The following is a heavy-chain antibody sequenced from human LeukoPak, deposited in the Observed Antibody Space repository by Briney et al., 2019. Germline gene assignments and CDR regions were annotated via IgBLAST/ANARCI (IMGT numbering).Heavy chain of an antibody. V-gene: IGHV4-59*01. Sequence: SETLSLTCTVSGGSISIYYWSWIRQAPGKGLEWIGYIHYGGSTNYNPSLKSRVTISVDTSKNQFSLKLSSVTAADTAVYYCAREGYNYGSNFDYWGQGTLVTVSS. D-gene: IGHD5-12*01. J-gene: IGHJ4*02. CDR1: GGSISIYY. CDR3: AREGYNYGSNFDY. CDR2: IHYGGST.